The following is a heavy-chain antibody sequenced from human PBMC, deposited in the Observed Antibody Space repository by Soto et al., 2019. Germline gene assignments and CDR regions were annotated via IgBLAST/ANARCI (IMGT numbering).Heavy chain of an antibody. CDR3: ARGSNVDTAMDHFDY. J-gene: IGHJ4*02. D-gene: IGHD5-18*01. CDR2: INHSGST. Sequence: SETLSLTCAVYGGSFSGYYWSWIRQPPGKGLEWIGEINHSGSTNYNPSLKSRVTISVDTSKNQFSLKLSSVTAADTAVYYCARGSNVDTAMDHFDYWGQGTLVTVSS. V-gene: IGHV4-34*01. CDR1: GGSFSGYY.